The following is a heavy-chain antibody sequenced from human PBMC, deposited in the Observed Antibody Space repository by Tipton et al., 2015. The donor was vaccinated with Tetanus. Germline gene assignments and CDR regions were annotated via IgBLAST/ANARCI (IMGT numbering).Heavy chain of an antibody. CDR3: ARGRGLGPHEYFEH. Sequence: QVQLVQSGAEVKKPGASVKVSCKASGYTFTHYGVNWVRQAPGQGLEWMGWISPFNENVNYAEKFQGRLTMITDRSTATVYMDLRSLRSDDTAVYYCARGRGLGPHEYFEHWGQGTLVTVSS. J-gene: IGHJ5*02. CDR1: GYTFTHYG. D-gene: IGHD3/OR15-3a*01. CDR2: ISPFNENV. V-gene: IGHV1-18*01.